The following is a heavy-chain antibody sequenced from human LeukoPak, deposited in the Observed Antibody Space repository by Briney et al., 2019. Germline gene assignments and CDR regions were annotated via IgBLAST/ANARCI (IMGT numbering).Heavy chain of an antibody. J-gene: IGHJ4*02. CDR3: ARVRLGELLRDYYFDY. V-gene: IGHV3-53*01. D-gene: IGHD3-16*01. CDR2: IYSGGST. CDR1: GFTVSSNY. Sequence: GESLKISCAASGFTVSSNYMSWVRQAPGKGLEWVSVIYSGGSTYYADSVKGRFTISRDNSKNTLYLQMNSLRAEDTAVYYCARVRLGELLRDYYFDYWGQGTLVTVSS.